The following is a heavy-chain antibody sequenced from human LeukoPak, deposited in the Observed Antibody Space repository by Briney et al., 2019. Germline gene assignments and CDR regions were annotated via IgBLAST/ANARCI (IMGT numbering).Heavy chain of an antibody. CDR3: ARAVRWLQFCYFDY. CDR1: GGSISSYY. J-gene: IGHJ4*02. CDR2: IYYSGST. D-gene: IGHD5-24*01. V-gene: IGHV4-59*01. Sequence: SETLSLTCTVSGGSISSYYWSWIRQPPGKGLEWIGYIYYSGSTNYNPSLKSRVTISVDTSKNQFSLKLSSVTAADTAVYYCARAVRWLQFCYFDYWGQGALVTVSS.